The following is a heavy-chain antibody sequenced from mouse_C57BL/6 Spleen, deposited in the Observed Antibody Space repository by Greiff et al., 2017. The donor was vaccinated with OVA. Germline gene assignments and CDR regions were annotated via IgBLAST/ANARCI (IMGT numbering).Heavy chain of an antibody. Sequence: DVKLEESGPGLVKPSQSLSLTCSVTGYSITSGYYWNWIRQFPGNKLEWMGYISYDGSNNYNPSLKNRISITRDTSKNQFFLKLNSVTTEDTATYYCAREDWDRAMDYWGQGTSVTVSS. V-gene: IGHV3-6*01. CDR3: AREDWDRAMDY. D-gene: IGHD4-1*01. CDR1: GYSITSGYY. J-gene: IGHJ4*01. CDR2: ISYDGSN.